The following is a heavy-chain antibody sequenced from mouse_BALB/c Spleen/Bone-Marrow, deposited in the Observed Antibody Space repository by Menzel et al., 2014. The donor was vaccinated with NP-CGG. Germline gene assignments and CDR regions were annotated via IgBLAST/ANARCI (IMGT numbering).Heavy chain of an antibody. CDR2: ISDGGSYT. V-gene: IGHV5-4*02. Sequence: EVKLVESGGGLVKPGGFMKLSCAASGFTFSDYYMYWVRQTPEKRLEWVATISDGGSYTYYPDSVKGRFTISRDNAKNNLYLQMSSLKSEDTAMYYCARVVTMATLYWYFDVWGAGTTVTVSS. J-gene: IGHJ1*01. CDR3: ARVVTMATLYWYFDV. D-gene: IGHD1-2*01. CDR1: GFTFSDYY.